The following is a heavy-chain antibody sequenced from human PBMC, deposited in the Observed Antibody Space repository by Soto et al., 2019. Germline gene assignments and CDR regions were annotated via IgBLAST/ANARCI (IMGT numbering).Heavy chain of an antibody. Sequence: GGSLRLSCAASGFTFSSYAMSWVRQAPGKGLEWVSAISGSGGSTYYADSVKGRFTISRDNSKNTLYLQMNSLRAEDTAVYYGAKARGRELLLKQIDYWGQGTLVTVSS. V-gene: IGHV3-23*01. CDR2: ISGSGGST. J-gene: IGHJ4*02. D-gene: IGHD1-26*01. CDR1: GFTFSSYA. CDR3: AKARGRELLLKQIDY.